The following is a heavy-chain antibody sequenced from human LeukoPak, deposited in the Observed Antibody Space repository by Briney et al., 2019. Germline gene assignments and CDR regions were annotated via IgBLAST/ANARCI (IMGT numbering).Heavy chain of an antibody. Sequence: SVKVSCKASGGTFSSYAISWVRQAPGQGLEWMGGIIPIFGTANYAQKFQGRVTITADESTSTAYMELSSLRSEDTAVYYCARVLIAAAGDAFDIWGQGTMVTVSS. D-gene: IGHD6-13*01. J-gene: IGHJ3*02. CDR1: GGTFSSYA. CDR3: ARVLIAAAGDAFDI. V-gene: IGHV1-69*13. CDR2: IIPIFGTA.